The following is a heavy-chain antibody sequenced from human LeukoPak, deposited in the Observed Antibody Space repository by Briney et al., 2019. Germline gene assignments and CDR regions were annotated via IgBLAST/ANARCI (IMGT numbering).Heavy chain of an antibody. CDR1: GFTFSHYG. CDR2: IRSDGSNK. CDR3: ARESVGYYYDSSGYWNDY. J-gene: IGHJ4*02. Sequence: GGSLRLSCAASGFTFSHYGMHWVRQAPGKGLEWMAFIRSDGSNKYYADSVKGRFTISRDNAKNSLYLQMNSLRAEDTAVYYCARESVGYYYDSSGYWNDYWGQGTLVTVSS. D-gene: IGHD3-22*01. V-gene: IGHV3-30*02.